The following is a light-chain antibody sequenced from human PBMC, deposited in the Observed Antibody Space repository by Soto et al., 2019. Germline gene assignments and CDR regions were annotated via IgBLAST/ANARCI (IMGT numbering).Light chain of an antibody. CDR1: QSVSSSY. CDR3: QQYGSSPIT. Sequence: EIVLTQSPGTLSLSPGERATLSCRASQSVSSSYLAWYHQKPGQVPRLLIYGASSRATGIPDRFSGSGSGTDFTLTISRLEPEDFAVYYCQQYGSSPITFGQGTRPEIK. CDR2: GAS. J-gene: IGKJ5*01. V-gene: IGKV3-20*01.